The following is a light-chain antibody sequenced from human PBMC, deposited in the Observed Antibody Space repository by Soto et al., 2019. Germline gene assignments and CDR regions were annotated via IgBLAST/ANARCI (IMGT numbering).Light chain of an antibody. J-gene: IGKJ1*01. CDR3: HQYPDWLQT. CDR2: GAS. V-gene: IGKV3-15*01. CDR1: QSVSGD. Sequence: EIIMTQSPATLSVSPGETATLSCRASQSVSGDLACYQLRPGQAPRRLIDGASTRATGVPDRFSGSRSGTEFTLSIRGRKSEDFAVYYCHQYPDWLQTFGHGTRV.